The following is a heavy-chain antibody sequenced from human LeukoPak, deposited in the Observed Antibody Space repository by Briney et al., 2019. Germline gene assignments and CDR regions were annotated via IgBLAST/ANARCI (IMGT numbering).Heavy chain of an antibody. D-gene: IGHD3-22*01. CDR2: IXPGNGNT. CDR3: ARNYYDSSGYYRNYFDY. J-gene: IGHJ4*02. V-gene: IGHV1-3*01. Sequence: XHWVRXAPXEXXXXMXXIXPGNGNTKYSQKFQGRVTITRDTSASTAYMELSSLRSEDTAVYYCARNYYDSSGYYRNYFDYWGQGILVTVSS.